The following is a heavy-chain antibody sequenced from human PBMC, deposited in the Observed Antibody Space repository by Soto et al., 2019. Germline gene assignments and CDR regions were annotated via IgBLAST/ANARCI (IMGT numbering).Heavy chain of an antibody. CDR3: ARDLYSSSWYVRAFDM. CDR2: VNPTTTST. Sequence: ASVKVSCKASGYTFTSYAMHWVRQAPGQGLEWMGIVNPTTTSTSDAQKFQGRVTMTRDTSTSTAYLELSSLRSEDTAVYYCARDLYSSSWYVRAFDMWGQGTMVTVSS. D-gene: IGHD6-13*01. CDR1: GYTFTSYA. J-gene: IGHJ3*02. V-gene: IGHV1-46*03.